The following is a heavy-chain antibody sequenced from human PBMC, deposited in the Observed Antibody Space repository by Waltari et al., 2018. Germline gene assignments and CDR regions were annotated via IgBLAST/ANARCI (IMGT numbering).Heavy chain of an antibody. CDR1: GFTFYDFS. J-gene: IGHJ4*02. Sequence: EVQLVESGVGLVQPGRSLRLSCAASGFTFYDFSMHWVRQVPGKGTGWCDSLTWKSEHIYYADSVEGRFTGSRDNGKKALYLQMNSLRPEDRALYYCVRGLYSGSFDVYDHWGQGALVTVSS. CDR2: LTWKSEHI. CDR3: VRGLYSGSFDVYDH. D-gene: IGHD1-26*01. V-gene: IGHV3-9*01.